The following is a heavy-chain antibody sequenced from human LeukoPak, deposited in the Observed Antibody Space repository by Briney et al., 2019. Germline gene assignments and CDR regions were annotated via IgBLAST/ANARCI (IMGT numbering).Heavy chain of an antibody. Sequence: SQTLSLTCAISGDSVSSNSAAWTWIRQSPSRGLEWLGRTYYRSKWYNDYEVSVQSRITINPDTSKNQFSLPLNSVTPEDTAVYYCARGRVTTIANYYYYYIDVWGKGTTVTVSS. CDR1: GDSVSSNSAA. V-gene: IGHV6-1*01. J-gene: IGHJ6*03. CDR3: ARGRVTTIANYYYYYIDV. CDR2: TYYRSKWYN. D-gene: IGHD4-17*01.